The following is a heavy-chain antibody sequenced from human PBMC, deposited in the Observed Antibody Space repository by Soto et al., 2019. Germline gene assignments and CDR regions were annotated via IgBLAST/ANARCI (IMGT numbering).Heavy chain of an antibody. CDR2: MYYTGVT. J-gene: IGHJ6*02. Sequence: SETLSLTCSVSGGSVRSGNHFWNWIRQPPGRGLEWLGYMYYTGVTNYNPSLKSRVSMSVDTSKDQFSLNLTSLTAADTAVYYCARGGEPLGYYGLDVWGQGTTVTV. V-gene: IGHV4-61*01. CDR1: GGSVRSGNHF. CDR3: ARGGEPLGYYGLDV.